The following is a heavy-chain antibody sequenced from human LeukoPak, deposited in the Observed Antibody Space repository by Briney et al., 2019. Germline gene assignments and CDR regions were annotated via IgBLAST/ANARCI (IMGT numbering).Heavy chain of an antibody. J-gene: IGHJ3*02. V-gene: IGHV4-34*01. CDR1: GGSFSGYY. Sequence: SETLSLTCAVYGGSFSGYYWSWIRQPPGKGLEWIGEINHSGSTNYNPSLKSRVTISVDTSKSQFSLKLSSVTAADTAVYYCAKSNGYGLVDIWGQGTMVTVSS. CDR2: INHSGST. D-gene: IGHD3-10*01. CDR3: AKSNGYGLVDI.